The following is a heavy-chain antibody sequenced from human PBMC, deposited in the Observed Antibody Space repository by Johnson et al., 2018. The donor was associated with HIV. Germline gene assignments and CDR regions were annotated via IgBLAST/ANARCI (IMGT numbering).Heavy chain of an antibody. J-gene: IGHJ3*02. Sequence: VQLVESGGGLVQPGRSLRLSCAASGFTFDDYAMHWVRQAPGKGLEWVSGISWNSGSIGYVDSVKGRFTISRDNAKNSLYLQMNSLTADDTAIYYCVRSPNWALGDIWGQGTMATVSS. CDR2: ISWNSGSI. CDR3: VRSPNWALGDI. V-gene: IGHV3-9*01. D-gene: IGHD7-27*01. CDR1: GFTFDDYA.